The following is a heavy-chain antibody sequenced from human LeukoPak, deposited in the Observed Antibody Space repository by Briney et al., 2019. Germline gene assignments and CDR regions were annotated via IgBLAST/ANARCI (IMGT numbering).Heavy chain of an antibody. J-gene: IGHJ6*02. CDR1: GFTFSSYA. V-gene: IGHV3-30-3*01. Sequence: GRSLRLSCAASGFTFSSYAMHWVRQAPGKGLEWVAVISYDGSNKYYADSVKGRFTISRDNSKNTLYLQMNSLRAEDTAVYYCAKDHPLDYYYGMDVWGQGTTVTVSS. CDR2: ISYDGSNK. CDR3: AKDHPLDYYYGMDV.